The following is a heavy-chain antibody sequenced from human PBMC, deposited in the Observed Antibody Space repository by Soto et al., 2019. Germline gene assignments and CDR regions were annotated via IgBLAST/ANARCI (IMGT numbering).Heavy chain of an antibody. CDR2: ISSSSSYI. V-gene: IGHV3-21*01. D-gene: IGHD2-2*01. CDR1: GFTFSSYS. Sequence: EVQLVESGGGLVKPGGSLRLSCAASGFTFSSYSMNWVRQAPGKGLEWVSSISSSSSYIYYAASVKGRFTISRDNAKNAXXLQMNRLRAEDTAVYYCARDGYQLRRGDYYYGMDVWGQGATVTVSS. J-gene: IGHJ6*02. CDR3: ARDGYQLRRGDYYYGMDV.